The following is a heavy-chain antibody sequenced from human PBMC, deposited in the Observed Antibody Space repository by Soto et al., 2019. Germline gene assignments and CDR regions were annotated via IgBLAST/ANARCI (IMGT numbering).Heavy chain of an antibody. CDR3: AKGVYCSGGSCLWSRPTDY. J-gene: IGHJ4*02. Sequence: GGSLRLSCAASGFTFSSYGMHWVRQAPGKGLEWVAVISYDGSNKYYADSVKGRFTISRDNSKDTLYLQMNSLRAEDTAVYYCAKGVYCSGGSCLWSRPTDYWGQGTLVTVSS. CDR1: GFTFSSYG. CDR2: ISYDGSNK. D-gene: IGHD2-15*01. V-gene: IGHV3-30*18.